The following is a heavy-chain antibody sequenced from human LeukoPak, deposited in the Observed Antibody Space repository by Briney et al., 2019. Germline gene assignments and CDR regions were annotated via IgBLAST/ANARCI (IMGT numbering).Heavy chain of an antibody. CDR3: AREYCSSTSCLYDY. CDR1: GFTFSSYV. D-gene: IGHD2-2*01. V-gene: IGHV3-48*01. Sequence: GGSLRLSCAACGFTFSSYVMSWVRQAPGKGLEWVSYISNSSRTIYYADSVKGRFTISRDKAKNSLYLQMNSLRAEDTAVYYCAREYCSSTSCLYDYWGQGTLVTVSS. J-gene: IGHJ4*02. CDR2: ISNSSRTI.